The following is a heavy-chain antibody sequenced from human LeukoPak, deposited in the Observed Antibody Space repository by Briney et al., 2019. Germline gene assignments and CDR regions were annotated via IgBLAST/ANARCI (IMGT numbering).Heavy chain of an antibody. CDR3: ARQNEGYSYGWLGYDY. CDR2: IYPGDSDT. D-gene: IGHD5-18*01. Sequence: GESLKISCKGSGYSFSSYWIGWVRQMPGKGLEWMGIIYPGDSDTRYRPSFQGQVTISADKSISTAFLQWSSLKASDTAMYYCARQNEGYSYGWLGYDYWGQGTLVTVSS. J-gene: IGHJ4*02. CDR1: GYSFSSYW. V-gene: IGHV5-51*01.